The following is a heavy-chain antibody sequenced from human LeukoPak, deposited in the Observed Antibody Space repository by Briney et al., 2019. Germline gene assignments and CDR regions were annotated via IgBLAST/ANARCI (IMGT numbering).Heavy chain of an antibody. Sequence: VASVKVSCKASGGTFSSYAISWVRQAPGQGLEWMGGIIPIFGTANYAQKFQGRVTITADESTSTAYMELSSLRSEDTAVYYCQTYCGGDCYPRDFDYWGQGTLVTVSS. V-gene: IGHV1-69*13. CDR3: QTYCGGDCYPRDFDY. CDR1: GGTFSSYA. D-gene: IGHD2-21*02. CDR2: IIPIFGTA. J-gene: IGHJ4*02.